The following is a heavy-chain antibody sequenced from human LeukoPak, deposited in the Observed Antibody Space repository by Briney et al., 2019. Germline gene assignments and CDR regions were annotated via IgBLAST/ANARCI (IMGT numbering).Heavy chain of an antibody. J-gene: IGHJ6*04. Sequence: ASVKLSCKASGYTFTSYAMHWVRQAPGQRLEWMGWINAGNGNTKYSQKFQGRVTITRDTSASTAYMELSSLRSEDTAVYYCARDLYGDYDYYYYGMDVWGKGTTVTVSS. CDR2: INAGNGNT. CDR1: GYTFTSYA. D-gene: IGHD4-17*01. CDR3: ARDLYGDYDYYYYGMDV. V-gene: IGHV1-3*01.